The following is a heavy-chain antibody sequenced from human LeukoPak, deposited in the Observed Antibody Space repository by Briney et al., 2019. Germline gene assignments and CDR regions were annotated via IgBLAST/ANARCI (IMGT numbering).Heavy chain of an antibody. V-gene: IGHV3-7*01. CDR3: ATDIYYSES. D-gene: IGHD3-10*01. CDR1: GFSFGSIW. CDR2: IKEDGTMT. J-gene: IGHJ5*01. Sequence: GGSLRLSCAASGFSFGSIWMSWVRQTPGKGLEWLANIKEDGTMTHYSDSVKGRFTISRDNAKKSLYLQMNNLRVDDTAVYYCATDIYYSESCGQGTLVTVSS.